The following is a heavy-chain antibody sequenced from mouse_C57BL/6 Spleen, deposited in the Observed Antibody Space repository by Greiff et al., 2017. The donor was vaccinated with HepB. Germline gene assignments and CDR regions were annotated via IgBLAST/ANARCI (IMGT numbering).Heavy chain of an antibody. J-gene: IGHJ2*01. D-gene: IGHD2-5*01. CDR2: IHPNSGST. Sequence: VQLQQPGAELVKPGASVKLSCKASGYTFTSYWMHWVKQRPGQGLEWIGMIHPNSGSTNYNEKFKSKATLTVDKSSSTAYMQLSSLTSEDSAVYDCARSKSNYLYYFDYWGQGTTLTVSS. CDR1: GYTFTSYW. V-gene: IGHV1-64*01. CDR3: ARSKSNYLYYFDY.